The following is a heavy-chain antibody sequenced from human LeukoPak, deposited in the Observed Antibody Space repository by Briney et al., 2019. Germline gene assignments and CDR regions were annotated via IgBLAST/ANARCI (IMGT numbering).Heavy chain of an antibody. CDR1: GFTVSNYW. Sequence: GGSLRLSCAASGFTVSNYWMHWVRQAPGKGPVWVSRIKSDGSSTRFADSVQGRFTISRDNGKNTLYLQMNSLGAEDTAVYYCARGGDSSNWYPGYFDYWGQGALVTVSS. CDR3: ARGGDSSNWYPGYFDY. D-gene: IGHD6-13*01. J-gene: IGHJ4*02. V-gene: IGHV3-74*01. CDR2: IKSDGSST.